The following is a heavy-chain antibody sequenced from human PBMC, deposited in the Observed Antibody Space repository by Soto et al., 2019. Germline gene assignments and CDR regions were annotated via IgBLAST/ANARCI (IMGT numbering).Heavy chain of an antibody. J-gene: IGHJ5*02. D-gene: IGHD7-27*01. Sequence: QVQLQESGPGRVKHSETLSLTCSISGGYVRTGSYHWSWILQPPGKGLEWIGFIPNNGIPDYNPSHKSRVVVSIDRSKNQFSLKVNSVTAADTAVDFCARIGWGGESWGQGTLVSVSS. CDR1: GGYVRTGSYH. CDR3: ARIGWGGES. CDR2: IPNNGIP. V-gene: IGHV4-61*01.